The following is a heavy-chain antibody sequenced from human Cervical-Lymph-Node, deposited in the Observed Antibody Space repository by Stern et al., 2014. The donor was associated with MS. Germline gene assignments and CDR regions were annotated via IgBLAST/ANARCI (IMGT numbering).Heavy chain of an antibody. CDR2: IWYDGSNK. V-gene: IGHV3-33*01. CDR3: ARDAGGLLWFGELYGGMDV. J-gene: IGHJ6*02. D-gene: IGHD3-10*01. CDR1: GFTFSSYG. Sequence: VQLVESGGGVVQPGRSLRLSCAASGFTFSSYGMHWVRQAPGKGLEWVAVIWYDGSNKYYADSVKGRFTISRDNSKNTLYLQMNSLRAEDTAVYYCARDAGGLLWFGELYGGMDVWGQGTTVTVSS.